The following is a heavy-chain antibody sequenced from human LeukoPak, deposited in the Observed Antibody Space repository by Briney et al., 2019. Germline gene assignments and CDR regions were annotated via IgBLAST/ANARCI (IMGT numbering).Heavy chain of an antibody. CDR2: ISYDGSNK. CDR3: AKDGRGYCSSISCYRDFQH. J-gene: IGHJ1*01. V-gene: IGHV3-30*18. CDR1: GFTFSDYY. D-gene: IGHD2-2*02. Sequence: GGSLRLSCAASGFTFSDYYMSWIRQAPGKGLEWVAVISYDGSNKYYADSVKGRFTISRDNSKNTLYLQMNSLRAEDTAVYYCAKDGRGYCSSISCYRDFQHWGQGTLVTVSS.